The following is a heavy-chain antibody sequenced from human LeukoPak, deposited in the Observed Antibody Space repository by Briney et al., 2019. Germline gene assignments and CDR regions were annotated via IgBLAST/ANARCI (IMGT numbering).Heavy chain of an antibody. Sequence: ASVKVSCKASGYTFTAYYMHWVRQAPGQGLEWMGWINPNSGATNYAQKLQGRVTMTTDTSTSTAYMELRSLRSDDTAVYYCARVPYGDYTRDYWGQGTLVTVSS. V-gene: IGHV1-2*02. CDR3: ARVPYGDYTRDY. CDR1: GYTFTAYY. J-gene: IGHJ4*02. CDR2: INPNSGAT. D-gene: IGHD4-17*01.